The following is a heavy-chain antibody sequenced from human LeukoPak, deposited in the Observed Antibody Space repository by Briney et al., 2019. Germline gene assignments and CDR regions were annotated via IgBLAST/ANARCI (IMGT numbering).Heavy chain of an antibody. CDR1: GGSISSSSYY. V-gene: IGHV4-39*01. CDR3: ARPSLWFGELSSPYYFDY. CDR2: IYYSGST. J-gene: IGHJ4*02. D-gene: IGHD3-10*01. Sequence: SETLSLTCTVSGGSISSSSYYWGWIRQPPWKGLEWIGSIYYSGSTYYNPSLKSRVTISVDTSKNQFSLKLSSVTAADTAVYYCARPSLWFGELSSPYYFDYWGQGTLVTVSS.